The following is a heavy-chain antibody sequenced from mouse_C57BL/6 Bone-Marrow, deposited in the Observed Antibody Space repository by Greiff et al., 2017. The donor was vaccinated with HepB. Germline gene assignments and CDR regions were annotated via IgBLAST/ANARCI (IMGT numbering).Heavy chain of an antibody. CDR1: GFTFSSFG. V-gene: IGHV5-17*02. J-gene: IGHJ1*01. Sequence: EVKLMESGGGLVQPGGSRKLSCAASGFTFSSFGMHWVRQAPEKGLEWVAYISSGSSTIYYADTVKGRFTISRDNPKNTLFLQMTSLRAEDTARYYCATMITTWYFEVWGAGTTVTVSS. D-gene: IGHD2-4*01. CDR2: ISSGSSTI. CDR3: ATMITTWYFEV.